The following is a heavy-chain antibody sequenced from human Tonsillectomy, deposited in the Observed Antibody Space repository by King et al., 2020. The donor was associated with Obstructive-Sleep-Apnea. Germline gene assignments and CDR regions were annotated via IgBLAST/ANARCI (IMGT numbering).Heavy chain of an antibody. V-gene: IGHV3-23*04. J-gene: IGHJ6*02. Sequence: VQLVESGGGLVQPGGSLRLSCAASGFTFSSYAMSWVRQAPGKGLEWVSAISGSGGSTYYADSVKGRFTISRDNSKNTLYLQMNSLRAEDTAVYYCATPRGTGYYYYYGMDVWGQGTTVTVSS. D-gene: IGHD1-1*01. CDR1: GFTFSSYA. CDR2: ISGSGGST. CDR3: ATPRGTGYYYYYGMDV.